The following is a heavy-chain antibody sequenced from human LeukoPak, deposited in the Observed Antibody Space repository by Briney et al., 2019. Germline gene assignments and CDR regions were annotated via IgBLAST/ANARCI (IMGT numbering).Heavy chain of an antibody. V-gene: IGHV1-3*01. CDR2: INAGNGNT. CDR3: ARDFDHSTVTTPRY. CDR1: GYTFTSYG. Sequence: ASVKVSCKASGYTFTSYGISWVRQAPGQRLEWMGWINAGNGNTKYSQKFQGRVTITRDTSASTAYMELSSLRSEDTAVYYCARDFDHSTVTTPRYWGQGTLGTVSS. D-gene: IGHD4-17*01. J-gene: IGHJ4*02.